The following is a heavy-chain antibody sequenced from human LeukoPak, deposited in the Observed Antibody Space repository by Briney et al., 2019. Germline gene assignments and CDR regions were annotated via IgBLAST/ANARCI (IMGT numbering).Heavy chain of an antibody. Sequence: GGSLRLSCAAAGFTFDDYAMHWVRQAPGKGLEWVSLISGDGGSTYYADSVKGRFTISRDNSKNSLYLQTNSLRTEDTAFYYCAKDMPGGQRITMVRGVMVGYYYYGMDVWGQGTTVTVSS. D-gene: IGHD3-10*01. CDR3: AKDMPGGQRITMVRGVMVGYYYYGMDV. V-gene: IGHV3-43*02. CDR1: GFTFDDYA. CDR2: ISGDGGST. J-gene: IGHJ6*02.